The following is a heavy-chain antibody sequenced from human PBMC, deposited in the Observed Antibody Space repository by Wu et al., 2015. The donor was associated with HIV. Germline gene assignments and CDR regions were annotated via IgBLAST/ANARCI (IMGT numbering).Heavy chain of an antibody. Sequence: QVQLVQSGAEVKKPGASVKVSCKASGYTFTGYYMHWVRQAPGQGLEWMGWINPNSGGANYAQKFQGRVTMTRDTSISTAYMELSRLRSDDTAVYYCARDQELLLWFGESYGMDVWGQGTTVTVSS. D-gene: IGHD3-10*01. CDR3: ARDQELLLWFGESYGMDV. CDR2: INPNSGGA. CDR1: GYTFTGYY. V-gene: IGHV1-2*02. J-gene: IGHJ6*02.